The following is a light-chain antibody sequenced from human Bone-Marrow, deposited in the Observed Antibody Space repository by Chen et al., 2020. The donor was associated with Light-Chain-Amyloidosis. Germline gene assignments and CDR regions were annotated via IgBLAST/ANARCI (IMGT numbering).Light chain of an antibody. CDR2: GNS. Sequence: QSVLTQPPSVSGAPGQRVTLSCTGSSSNIGAGYDVHWYQQLPGTAPKLLIYGNSNRPSGVPDRISGSKSGASASLAITGLQAEDEAECYCQSFDRSLSGWVFGGGTKLTVL. J-gene: IGLJ3*02. CDR1: SSNIGAGYD. CDR3: QSFDRSLSGWV. V-gene: IGLV1-40*01.